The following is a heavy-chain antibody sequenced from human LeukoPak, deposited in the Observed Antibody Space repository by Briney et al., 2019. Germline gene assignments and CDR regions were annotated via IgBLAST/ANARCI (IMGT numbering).Heavy chain of an antibody. CDR2: INGDGRNI. D-gene: IGHD3-9*01. CDR1: GFTFSSYW. Sequence: GGSLRLSCIASGFTFSSYWMHWVRQDPRKGLVWVSRINGDGRNINYADSVRGRFTISRDNAKNTLYLQMNTLRVEDTAVYYCTRDLMDYDVSTGLHHYYMDVWGQGTTVTVSS. J-gene: IGHJ6*02. V-gene: IGHV3-74*01. CDR3: TRDLMDYDVSTGLHHYYMDV.